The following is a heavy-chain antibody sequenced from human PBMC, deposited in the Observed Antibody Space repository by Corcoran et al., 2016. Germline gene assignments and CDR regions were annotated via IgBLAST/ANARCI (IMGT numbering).Heavy chain of an antibody. CDR1: GFTFSSYW. V-gene: IGHV3-7*03. J-gene: IGHJ5*02. Sequence: EVQLVESGGGLVQPGGSLRLSCAASGFTFSSYWMSWVRQAPGKGLEWVVNIKQDGSEKYYVDSVKGRFTISRDNAKNSLYLQMNSLRAEDTAVYYCARDLSAYCSSTSCYTGWFDPWGQGTLVTVSS. CDR2: IKQDGSEK. D-gene: IGHD2-2*02. CDR3: ARDLSAYCSSTSCYTGWFDP.